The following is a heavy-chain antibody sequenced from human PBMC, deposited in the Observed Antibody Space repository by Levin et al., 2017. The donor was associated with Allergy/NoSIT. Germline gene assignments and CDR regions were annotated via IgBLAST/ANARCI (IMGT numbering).Heavy chain of an antibody. CDR1: GFTFSSYA. J-gene: IGHJ3*02. Sequence: GESLKISCAASGFTFSSYAMSWVRQAPGKGLEWVSGISGSGGSTYYADSVKGRFTISRDNSKNTLYLQMNSLRAEDTAVYYCAKIGSVWFDDAFDIWGQGTMVTVSS. D-gene: IGHD3-10*01. CDR2: ISGSGGST. V-gene: IGHV3-23*01. CDR3: AKIGSVWFDDAFDI.